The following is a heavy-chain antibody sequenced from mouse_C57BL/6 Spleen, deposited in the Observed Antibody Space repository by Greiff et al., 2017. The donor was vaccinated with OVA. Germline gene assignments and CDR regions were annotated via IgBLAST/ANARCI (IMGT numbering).Heavy chain of an antibody. D-gene: IGHD2-4*01. Sequence: VQLQQSGPELVKPGASVKISCKASGYSFTGYYMNWVKQSPEKSLEWIGEINPSTGGTTYNQKFKAKATLTVDKSSSTAYMQLKSLTSEDSAVYYCAQTWDYGQGYWGQGTSVTVSS. CDR3: AQTWDYGQGY. CDR2: INPSTGGT. J-gene: IGHJ4*01. CDR1: GYSFTGYY. V-gene: IGHV1-42*01.